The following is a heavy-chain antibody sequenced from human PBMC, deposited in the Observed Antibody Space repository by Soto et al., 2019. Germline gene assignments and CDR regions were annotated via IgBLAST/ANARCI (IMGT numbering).Heavy chain of an antibody. D-gene: IGHD3-3*01. J-gene: IGHJ3*02. CDR3: SFDPRTIFGVAMGSFHI. V-gene: IGHV3-23*01. Sequence: GGSLRLSCAASGVSFSSYAMSWVRQAPGKGLEWVSAISGSGGSTYYADSVKGRFTISRDNSKNTLYLQMNSLRAEDTAVYFFSFDPRTIFGVAMGSFHICCPALPVSVS. CDR2: ISGSGGST. CDR1: GVSFSSYA.